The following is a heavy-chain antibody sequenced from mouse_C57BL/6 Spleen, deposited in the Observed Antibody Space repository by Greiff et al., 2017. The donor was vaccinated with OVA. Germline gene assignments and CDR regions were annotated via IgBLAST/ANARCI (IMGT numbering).Heavy chain of an antibody. CDR1: GYTFTSYW. Sequence: QVHVKQPGAELVKPGASVKLSCKASGYTFTSYWMHWVKQRPGQGLEWIGMIHPNSGSTNYNEKFKSKATLTVDKSSSTAYMQLSSLTSEDSAVYYYARKGTGYFDYWGQGTTLTVSS. CDR3: ARKGTGYFDY. CDR2: IHPNSGST. J-gene: IGHJ2*01. V-gene: IGHV1-64*01.